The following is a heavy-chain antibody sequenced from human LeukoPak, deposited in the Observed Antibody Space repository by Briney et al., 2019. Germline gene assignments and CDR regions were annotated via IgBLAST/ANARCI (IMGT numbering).Heavy chain of an antibody. Sequence: SETLSLTCTVSGYSISGGYYWGWIRQPPGKGLEWIGSIYHSGSTYYSPSLKSRVTISVDTSKNQFSLKLSSVTAADTAVYYCARDKTGSFDYWGQGTLVTVSS. D-gene: IGHD7-27*01. CDR2: IYHSGST. CDR1: GYSISGGYY. CDR3: ARDKTGSFDY. J-gene: IGHJ4*02. V-gene: IGHV4-38-2*02.